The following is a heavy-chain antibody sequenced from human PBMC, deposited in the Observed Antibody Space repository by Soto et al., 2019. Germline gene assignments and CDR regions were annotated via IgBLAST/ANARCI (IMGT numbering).Heavy chain of an antibody. CDR1: GFPFSPAW. Sequence: EVQLVESGGGLITPGGSLRLSCESSGFPFSPAWMNWVRQAPGKGLEWVGLIKSKGGGGTAHYAAPVKGRFTISRDDSRNTVYLQRNSLKPEDTALYYCIWQQDFYYGRAVWGQGTTVTVSS. V-gene: IGHV3-15*07. J-gene: IGHJ6*02. CDR2: IKSKGGGGTA. D-gene: IGHD6-13*01. CDR3: IWQQDFYYGRAV.